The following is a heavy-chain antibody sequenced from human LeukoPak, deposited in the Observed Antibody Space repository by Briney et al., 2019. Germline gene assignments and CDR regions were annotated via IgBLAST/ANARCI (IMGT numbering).Heavy chain of an antibody. CDR1: GGTFSSYA. V-gene: IGHV1-69*04. D-gene: IGHD5-24*01. Sequence: ASVKVSCKASGGTFSSYAISWVRQAPGQGLEWMGRIIPILGIANYAQKFQGRVTITADKSTSTAYMELSSLRSEDTAVYYCARVGGARDGYNFDYWGQGTLVTVSS. CDR2: IIPILGIA. CDR3: ARVGGARDGYNFDY. J-gene: IGHJ4*02.